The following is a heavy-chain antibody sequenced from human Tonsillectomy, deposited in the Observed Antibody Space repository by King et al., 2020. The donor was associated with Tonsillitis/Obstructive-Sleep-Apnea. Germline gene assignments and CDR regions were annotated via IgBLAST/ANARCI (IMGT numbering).Heavy chain of an antibody. Sequence: VQLQESGPGLVKPSETLSLTCTVSGGSISNYYWSWIRQPPGMGLEWIGYIYYSGSTNYNPSLKSRVTISVDTSKNQFSLKLGSVTAADTAVYFCASSSGSGSYYRGVYYYYYYMDVWGKGTTVTVSS. V-gene: IGHV4-59*01. D-gene: IGHD3-10*01. CDR3: ASSSGSGSYYRGVYYYYYYMDV. CDR2: IYYSGST. J-gene: IGHJ6*03. CDR1: GGSISNYY.